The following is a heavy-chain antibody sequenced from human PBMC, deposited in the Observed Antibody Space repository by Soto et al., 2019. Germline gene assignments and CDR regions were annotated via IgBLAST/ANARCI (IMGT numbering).Heavy chain of an antibody. D-gene: IGHD5-18*01. V-gene: IGHV2-5*02. CDR3: AHLPWKQLWPRAPVVC. J-gene: IGHJ4*02. Sequence: SGPTLVNPTQTLTLTCTFSGFSLSTSGVGVGWIRQPPGKALEWLGIIYWDDDKRYSPSLKSRATITKDTFKNQLVLTMTNMDPVDTATYYCAHLPWKQLWPRAPVVCWGQGTPVTSPQ. CDR2: IYWDDDK. CDR1: GFSLSTSGVG.